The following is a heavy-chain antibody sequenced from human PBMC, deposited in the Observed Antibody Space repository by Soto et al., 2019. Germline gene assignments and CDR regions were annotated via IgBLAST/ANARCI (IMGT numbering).Heavy chain of an antibody. CDR1: GGSVTNSSYC. Sequence: PSETLCLTCTVSGGSVTNSSYCWGWIRQSPGKGLEWIGSVYYRGRSYSKSSVKSRVTISVDTSKNQFSLNFNSVTASDTALYYCVSQRTTVLTQAYFDYWGPGALVTVSS. J-gene: IGHJ4*02. CDR2: VYYRGRS. V-gene: IGHV4-39*01. CDR3: VSQRTTVLTQAYFDY. D-gene: IGHD4-17*01.